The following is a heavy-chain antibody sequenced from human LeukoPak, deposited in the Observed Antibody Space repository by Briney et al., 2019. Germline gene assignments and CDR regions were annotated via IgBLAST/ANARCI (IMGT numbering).Heavy chain of an antibody. D-gene: IGHD3-22*01. V-gene: IGHV3-21*01. J-gene: IGHJ4*02. CDR1: GFTFSSCS. CDR3: AGAGHSSGYFDY. CDR2: ISSSSSYI. Sequence: GGSLRLSCAASGFTFSSCSMNWVRQAPGKGLEWVSSISSSSSYIYYADSVKGRFTISRDNAKNSLYLQMNSLRAEDTAVYYCAGAGHSSGYFDYWGQGTLVTVSS.